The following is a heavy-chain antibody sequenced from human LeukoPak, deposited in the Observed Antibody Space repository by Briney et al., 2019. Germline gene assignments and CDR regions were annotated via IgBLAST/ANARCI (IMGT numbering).Heavy chain of an antibody. D-gene: IGHD2-21*01. CDR2: ISGSGGST. CDR1: GFTVSSNY. Sequence: GGSLRLSCAASGFTVSSNYMSWVRQAPGKGLEWVSAISGSGGSTYYADSVKGRFTISRDNSKNTLYLQMNSLRAEDTAVYYCAKQTRNGIPAGGRGFDYWGQGTLVTVSS. J-gene: IGHJ4*02. V-gene: IGHV3-23*01. CDR3: AKQTRNGIPAGGRGFDY.